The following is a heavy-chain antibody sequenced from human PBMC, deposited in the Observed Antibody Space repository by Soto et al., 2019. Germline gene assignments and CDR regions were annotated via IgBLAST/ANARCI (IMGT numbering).Heavy chain of an antibody. CDR1: GYTFASYA. Sequence: QVQLVQSGAEVKKPGASVKVSCKASGYTFASYAISWMRQAPGQGLEWMGWISAYNGNTNYAQKLQGRVTMTTDTSPSTAYRELRSLRSDDTAVYYCVRAPAPPDYWGQGTLVTVSS. CDR3: VRAPAPPDY. V-gene: IGHV1-18*01. J-gene: IGHJ4*02. CDR2: ISAYNGNT.